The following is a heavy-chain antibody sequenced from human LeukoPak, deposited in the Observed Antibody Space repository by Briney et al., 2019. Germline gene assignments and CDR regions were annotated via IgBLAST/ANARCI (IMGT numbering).Heavy chain of an antibody. J-gene: IGHJ4*02. CDR1: GFTFSDYY. CDR2: ISSSGSTI. V-gene: IGHV3-11*01. D-gene: IGHD6-13*01. CDR3: ARDQEYRGSWKLFDN. Sequence: GGSLRLSCAASGFTFSDYYMSWIRQAPGKGLEWVSYISSSGSTIYYADSVKGRFTIARDNAKNSLYLQMNSLRAEDTAVYYCARDQEYRGSWKLFDNWGQGTLVTVSS.